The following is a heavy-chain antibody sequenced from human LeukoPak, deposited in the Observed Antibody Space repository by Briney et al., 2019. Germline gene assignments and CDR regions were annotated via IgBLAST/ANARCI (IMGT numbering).Heavy chain of an antibody. Sequence: PSETLSLTCTVSGGSISPYYWSWIRQPPGKGLEWIGYIYYSGSTDYNPSLKSRVTISVDTSKNHFSLKLSSVTAADTAVYFCARDRSDGSGYYGYYFDYWGQGTLVSVSS. J-gene: IGHJ4*02. D-gene: IGHD3-22*01. CDR1: GGSISPYY. V-gene: IGHV4-59*01. CDR2: IYYSGST. CDR3: ARDRSDGSGYYGYYFDY.